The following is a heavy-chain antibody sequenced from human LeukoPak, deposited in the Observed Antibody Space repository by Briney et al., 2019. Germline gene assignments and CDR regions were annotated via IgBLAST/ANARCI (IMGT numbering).Heavy chain of an antibody. J-gene: IGHJ4*02. D-gene: IGHD1-26*01. Sequence: GGSLSLSCAASGFTFSNYDMSWVGQAPGEGLEWVSAISNSGGTIHYADSVKGRFTISRDNSKKTLYLQMNSLTAEDTAVYHCAKGKGAGRYYYFEHWGQGTLVIVSS. V-gene: IGHV3-23*01. CDR1: GFTFSNYD. CDR2: ISNSGGTI. CDR3: AKGKGAGRYYYFEH.